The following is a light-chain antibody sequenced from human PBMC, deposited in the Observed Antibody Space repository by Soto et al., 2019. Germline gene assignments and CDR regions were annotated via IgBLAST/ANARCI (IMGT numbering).Light chain of an antibody. CDR1: QSVSNW. CDR2: HAS. Sequence: DIQMTQSPSTLSASVGERVTITCRASQSVSNWLAWYQQKPGKAPKVLIYHASSLETGVPSRFSGSGSGTEFTLTISSLQPDDFATYYCQHYNSYGTFGQGTKVDIK. V-gene: IGKV1-5*01. J-gene: IGKJ1*01. CDR3: QHYNSYGT.